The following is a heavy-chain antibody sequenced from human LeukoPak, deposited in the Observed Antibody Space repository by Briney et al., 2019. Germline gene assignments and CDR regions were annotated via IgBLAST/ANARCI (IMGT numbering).Heavy chain of an antibody. Sequence: ASVKVSCKVSGYTLTELSMFWVRQAPGKGLEWMGSFDPEDGKTVYAQKFQGRVTMTEDTSTDTAYMELSSLRSEDTAVYYCATGYLVTAGLMDVWGQGTPVTVS. J-gene: IGHJ6*02. CDR2: FDPEDGKT. D-gene: IGHD6-13*01. CDR1: GYTLTELS. V-gene: IGHV1-24*01. CDR3: ATGYLVTAGLMDV.